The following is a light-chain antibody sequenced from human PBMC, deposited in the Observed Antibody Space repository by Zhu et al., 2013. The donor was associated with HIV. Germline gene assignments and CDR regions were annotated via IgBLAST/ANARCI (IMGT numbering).Light chain of an antibody. CDR1: QSVRGDF. V-gene: IGKV3-20*01. Sequence: EIVTTQSPATLSVSPGERATLSCRASQSVRGDFLAWYQQKPGQAPRVVIYGASSRATGIPDRFSGSGSGTDFTLSITRLEPEDLAVYYCQQYGSSPLTFGGGTTLELK. J-gene: IGKJ4*01. CDR2: GAS. CDR3: QQYGSSPLT.